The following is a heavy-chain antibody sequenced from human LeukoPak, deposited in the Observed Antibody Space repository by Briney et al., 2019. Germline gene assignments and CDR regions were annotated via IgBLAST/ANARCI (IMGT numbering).Heavy chain of an antibody. J-gene: IGHJ4*02. CDR3: ARLRRNSDRSGYYYYYDY. D-gene: IGHD3-22*01. CDR2: ISVGSNYI. CDR1: GYTLSSYS. Sequence: PGGSLRLSCAAAGYTLSSYSTNSVRQAPGKGLEWVSSISVGSNYIYYADSVRGRFSISRDDARNSLYLQMDSLRGDDTAVYYCARLRRNSDRSGYYYYYDYWGQGTLVTVSS. V-gene: IGHV3-21*01.